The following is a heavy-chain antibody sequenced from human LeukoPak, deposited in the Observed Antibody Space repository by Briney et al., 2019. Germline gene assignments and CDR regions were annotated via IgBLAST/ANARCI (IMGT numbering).Heavy chain of an antibody. J-gene: IGHJ3*02. CDR3: ARDPGTTQTLHDAFDI. V-gene: IGHV3-7*01. Sequence: PGGSLRLSCAASGFPFSDYVMHWVRQAPGKGLEWVANIKQDGSEKYYVDSVKGRFTISRDNAKNSLYLQMNSLRAEDTAVYYCARDPGTTQTLHDAFDIWGQGTMVTVSS. CDR1: GFPFSDYV. D-gene: IGHD1-7*01. CDR2: IKQDGSEK.